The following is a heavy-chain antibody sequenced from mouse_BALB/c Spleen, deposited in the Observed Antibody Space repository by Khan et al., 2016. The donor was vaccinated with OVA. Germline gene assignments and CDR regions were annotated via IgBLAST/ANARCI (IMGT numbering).Heavy chain of an antibody. D-gene: IGHD1-2*01. V-gene: IGHV3-2*02. J-gene: IGHJ2*01. CDR2: ISYSGST. CDR3: ARTARIKY. Sequence: EVQLQESGPGLVKPSQSLSLTCTATGYSITSGYGWNWIRQFPGNKLEWMGYISYSGSTNYNPSLKSRISISRDTSKNQFFLQLNSVTTEDTATYYRARTARIKYWGQGTTLTVSS. CDR1: GYSITSGYG.